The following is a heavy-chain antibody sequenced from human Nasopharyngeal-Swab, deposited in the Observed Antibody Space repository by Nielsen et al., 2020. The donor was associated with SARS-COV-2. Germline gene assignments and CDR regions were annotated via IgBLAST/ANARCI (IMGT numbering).Heavy chain of an antibody. J-gene: IGHJ3*01. CDR1: GFTVSSNY. CDR3: ARGVVVVTAIGGAFDF. CDR2: IYSGGRT. D-gene: IGHD2-21*02. V-gene: IGHV3-53*01. Sequence: GGSLRLSCAASGFTVSSNYMSWVRQAPGKGLEWVSVIYSGGRTYYADSVKGRFTISRDNSKNTLYLQMDSLRAEDTAVYYCARGVVVVTAIGGAFDFWGQGTMVTVSS.